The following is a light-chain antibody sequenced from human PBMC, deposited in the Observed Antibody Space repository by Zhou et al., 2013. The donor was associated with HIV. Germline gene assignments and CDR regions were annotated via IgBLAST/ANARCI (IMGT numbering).Light chain of an antibody. CDR1: HSVSSN. CDR3: QQYNNWPFT. Sequence: EIVMTQSPATLSVSPGERVTLSCRASHSVSSNLAWYQQKPGQAPRLLIYDASTRDTGIPARFSAGGSGTEFTLTISSLQSEDFAVYYCQQYNNWPFTFGGGTKVEIK. J-gene: IGKJ4*01. CDR2: DAS. V-gene: IGKV3-15*01.